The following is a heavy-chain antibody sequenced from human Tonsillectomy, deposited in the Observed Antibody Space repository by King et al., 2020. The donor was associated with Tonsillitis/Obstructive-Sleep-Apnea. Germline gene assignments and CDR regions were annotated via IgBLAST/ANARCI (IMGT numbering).Heavy chain of an antibody. CDR1: GYTFTAYF. J-gene: IGHJ3*01. Sequence: QLVQSGAEVKKPGASVKVSCKASGYTFTAYFIDWVRQAPGQGLKWMGRINPTRGGPHYAQNFHGRVTMNSDTSISTPYMELSRLRSDETAVYYCARPGSSYAFDVWGQGTMLTVSS. V-gene: IGHV1-2*06. CDR2: INPTRGGP. CDR3: ARPGSSYAFDV. D-gene: IGHD6-6*01.